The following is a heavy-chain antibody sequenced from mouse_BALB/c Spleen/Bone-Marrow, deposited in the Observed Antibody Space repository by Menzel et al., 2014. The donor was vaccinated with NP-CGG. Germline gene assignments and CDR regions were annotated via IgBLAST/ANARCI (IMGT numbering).Heavy chain of an antibody. Sequence: QVQLQQPGPELVKPGASVKISCKASGYAFSSSWMNWVKQRPGQGLEWIGRIYPGDGDTKYNGKFKGKATLTADKSSSTAYMQLSSLTSVDSAVYFCARSDGYRDMDYWGQGTSATVSS. V-gene: IGHV1-82*01. CDR3: ARSDGYRDMDY. CDR1: GYAFSSSW. CDR2: IYPGDGDT. J-gene: IGHJ4*01. D-gene: IGHD2-3*01.